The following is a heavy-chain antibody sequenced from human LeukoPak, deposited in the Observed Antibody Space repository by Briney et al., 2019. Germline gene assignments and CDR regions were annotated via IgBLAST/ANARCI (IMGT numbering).Heavy chain of an antibody. J-gene: IGHJ3*02. V-gene: IGHV3-74*01. Sequence: QTGGSLRLSCAASGFTFSSYWMHWVRQAPGKGLVWVSRINSDGSSTTYVDSVKGRFTISRDNAKNTLYLQMNSLRAEDTAVYYCATANFHAFEIWGQGIMVTVSS. D-gene: IGHD6-25*01. CDR2: INSDGSST. CDR3: ATANFHAFEI. CDR1: GFTFSSYW.